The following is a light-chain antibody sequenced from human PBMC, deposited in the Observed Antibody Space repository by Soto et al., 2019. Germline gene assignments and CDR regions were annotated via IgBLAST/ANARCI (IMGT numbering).Light chain of an antibody. CDR1: QSVSSD. CDR3: QQYTNWPPWT. J-gene: IGKJ4*02. Sequence: EIVMTQSPATLSVSPGDTVTLSCRASQSVSSDLAWYQQKPGQAPRLLIYAASTRATGIPARFSGSGSGTEFTLTISSLQSEDFAAYYCQQYTNWPPWTFGGGTKVDIK. CDR2: AAS. V-gene: IGKV3-15*01.